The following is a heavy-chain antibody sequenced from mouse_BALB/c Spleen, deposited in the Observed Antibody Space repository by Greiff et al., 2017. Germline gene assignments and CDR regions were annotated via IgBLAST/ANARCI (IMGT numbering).Heavy chain of an antibody. CDR2: IWGDGST. CDR1: GFSLTGYG. Sequence: QVQLKESGPGLVAPSQSLSITCTVSGFSLTGYGVNWVRQPPGKGLEWLGMIWGDGSTDYNSALKSRLSISKDNSKSQVFLKMNSLQTDDTARYYCARGGIYDGYYDYAMDYWGQGTSVTVSS. D-gene: IGHD2-3*01. CDR3: ARGGIYDGYYDYAMDY. J-gene: IGHJ4*01. V-gene: IGHV2-6-7*01.